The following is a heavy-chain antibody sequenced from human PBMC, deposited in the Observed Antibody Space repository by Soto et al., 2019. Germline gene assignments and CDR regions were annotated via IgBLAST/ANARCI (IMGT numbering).Heavy chain of an antibody. V-gene: IGHV1-18*01. CDR3: AREGPRPYYYYGMDV. J-gene: IGHJ6*02. CDR2: ISGYNGKT. CDR1: GYTFSMSG. Sequence: QVQLVQSGAEVKKPGASVKVSCKSSGYTFSMSGISWVRQAPGQGLEWMGWISGYNGKTNYEQKFQYRVTMTTDTSTNRTSMELRSVRSDDTAVYYCAREGPRPYYYYGMDVWGQGATVTVSS.